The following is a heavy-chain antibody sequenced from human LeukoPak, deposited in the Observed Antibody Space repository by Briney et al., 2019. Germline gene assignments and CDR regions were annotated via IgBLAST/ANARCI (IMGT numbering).Heavy chain of an antibody. CDR1: GFTFSSYA. J-gene: IGHJ4*02. V-gene: IGHV3-30*04. D-gene: IGHD5-12*01. CDR2: ISYDGSNK. Sequence: GGSLRLSCAASGFTFSSYAMHWVRQAPGKGLEWVAVISYDGSNKYYADSVKGRFTISRDNSKNTLYPQMNSLRAEDTAVYYCARGYSGGVDYFDYWGQGTLVTVSS. CDR3: ARGYSGGVDYFDY.